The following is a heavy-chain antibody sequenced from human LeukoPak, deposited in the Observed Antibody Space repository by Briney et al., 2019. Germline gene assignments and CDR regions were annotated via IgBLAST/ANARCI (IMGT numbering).Heavy chain of an antibody. V-gene: IGHV4-39*07. J-gene: IGHJ5*02. CDR1: GGSISSSSYY. Sequence: SETLSLTCTVSGGSISSSSYYWGWIRQPPGKGLEWIGSIYYSGSTYYNPSLKSRVTISVDTSKNQFSLKLSSVTAADTAVYYCARPAQGWFGEPAAWGQGTLVTVSS. D-gene: IGHD3-10*01. CDR2: IYYSGST. CDR3: ARPAQGWFGEPAA.